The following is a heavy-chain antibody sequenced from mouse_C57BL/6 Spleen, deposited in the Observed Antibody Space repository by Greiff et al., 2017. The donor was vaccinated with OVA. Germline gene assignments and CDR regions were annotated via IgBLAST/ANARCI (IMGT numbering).Heavy chain of an antibody. CDR2: IWSGGST. V-gene: IGHV2-2*01. CDR1: GFSLTSYG. D-gene: IGHD2-4*01. Sequence: VMLVESGPGLVQPSQSLSITCTVSGFSLTSYGVHWVRQSPGKGLEWLGVIWSGGSTDYNAAFISRLSISKDNSKSQVFFKMNSLQADDTAIYYCVGYDYLYWYFDVWGTGTTVTVSS. J-gene: IGHJ1*03. CDR3: VGYDYLYWYFDV.